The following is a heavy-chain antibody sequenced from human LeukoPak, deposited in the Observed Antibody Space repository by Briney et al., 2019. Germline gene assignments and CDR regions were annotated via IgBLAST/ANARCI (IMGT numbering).Heavy chain of an antibody. D-gene: IGHD6-19*01. CDR2: IYYSGST. Sequence: SETLSLTCTVSGGSISGYYWSWIRQSPGKGLEWIGYIYYSGSTNYNPSLKSRVTISVDTSKNQFSLKLSSVTAADTAVYYCARQGWYYDYWGQGTLVTVSS. CDR3: ARQGWYYDY. CDR1: GGSISGYY. V-gene: IGHV4-59*01. J-gene: IGHJ4*02.